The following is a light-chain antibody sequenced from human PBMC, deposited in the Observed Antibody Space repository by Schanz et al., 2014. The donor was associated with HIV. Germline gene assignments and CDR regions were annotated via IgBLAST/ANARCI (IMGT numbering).Light chain of an antibody. CDR1: QSISNW. Sequence: DIQMTQSPSTLSASVGDRVTLTCRASQSISNWLAWYQQKPGKAPKLLIYQASLLETGVPSRFSGSGSGTDFTLTISSLQPEDFATYYCQQSYSTLLTFGGGTKVEIK. J-gene: IGKJ4*01. CDR3: QQSYSTLLT. V-gene: IGKV1-5*03. CDR2: QAS.